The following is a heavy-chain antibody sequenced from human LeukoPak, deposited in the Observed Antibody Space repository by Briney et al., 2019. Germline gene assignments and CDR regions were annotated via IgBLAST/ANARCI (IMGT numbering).Heavy chain of an antibody. J-gene: IGHJ4*02. CDR1: DASMSGYY. CDR2: IYTTGST. CDR3: ARDGAYSEFDY. Sequence: PSETLSLTCTVSDASMSGYYWSWIRQPAGKGLEWIVRIYTTGSTSYNPSLTNRVTMSSDKSKKHFSLRLRSLTAADTATFYCARDGAYSEFDYWGQGPLVTVSS. V-gene: IGHV4-4*07. D-gene: IGHD4/OR15-4a*01.